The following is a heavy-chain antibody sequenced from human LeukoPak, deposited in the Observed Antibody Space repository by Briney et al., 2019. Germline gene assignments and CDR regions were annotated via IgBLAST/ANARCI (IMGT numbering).Heavy chain of an antibody. D-gene: IGHD1-26*01. CDR2: IYYSGST. CDR3: ASAWELPAFDI. Sequence: SETLSLTCTVSGGSISSYYWSWIRQPPGKGLEWIGYIYYSGSTNYNPSLKSRVTLSVDTSKNQFSLKLSSVTAADTAVYYCASAWELPAFDIWGQGTMVTVSS. J-gene: IGHJ3*02. V-gene: IGHV4-59*08. CDR1: GGSISSYY.